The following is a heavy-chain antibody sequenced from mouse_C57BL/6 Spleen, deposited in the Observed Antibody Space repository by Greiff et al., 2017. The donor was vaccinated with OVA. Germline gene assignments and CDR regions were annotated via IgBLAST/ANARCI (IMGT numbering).Heavy chain of an antibody. D-gene: IGHD2-4*01. V-gene: IGHV1-74*01. CDR1: GYTFTSYW. J-gene: IGHJ3*01. CDR2: IHPSDSDT. Sequence: QVQLKQPGAELVKPGASVKVSCKASGYTFTSYWMHWVKQRPGQGLEWIGRIHPSDSDTNYNQKFKGKATLTVDKSSSTAYMQLSSLTSEDSAVYYCAISIYYDYDWAYWGQGTLVTVSA. CDR3: AISIYYDYDWAY.